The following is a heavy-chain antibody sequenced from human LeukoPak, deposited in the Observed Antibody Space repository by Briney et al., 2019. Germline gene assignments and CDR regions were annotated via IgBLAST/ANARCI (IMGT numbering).Heavy chain of an antibody. CDR1: GFTFSNYA. CDR3: AKDLRTYGSGIYRLPTVIFDY. D-gene: IGHD3-10*01. CDR2: IIGSGGGT. J-gene: IGHJ4*02. V-gene: IGHV3-23*01. Sequence: GGSLRLSCAASGFTFSNYAMSWVRQAPGKGLEWVSSIIGSGGGTYYADSVKGRFTISRDNSKNKLYLQMNSLRAEDTAVYYCAKDLRTYGSGIYRLPTVIFDYWGQGTLVTVSS.